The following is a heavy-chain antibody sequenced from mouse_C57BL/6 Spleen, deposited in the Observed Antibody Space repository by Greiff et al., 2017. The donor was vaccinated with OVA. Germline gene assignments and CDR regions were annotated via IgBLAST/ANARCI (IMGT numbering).Heavy chain of an antibody. CDR1: GFTFSNYW. J-gene: IGHJ1*03. CDR3: TGEVYDSKSYWYYDD. D-gene: IGHD2-5*01. V-gene: IGHV6-3*01. Sequence: EVKLVESGGGLVQPGGSMKLSCVASGFTFSNYWMNWVRQSPEKGLEWVAQIRLKSDNYATHYAESVKGRFTISRDDSKSSVYLQMNNLRAEDTGIYYCTGEVYDSKSYWYYDDWGTGTTVTVSS. CDR2: IRLKSDNYAT.